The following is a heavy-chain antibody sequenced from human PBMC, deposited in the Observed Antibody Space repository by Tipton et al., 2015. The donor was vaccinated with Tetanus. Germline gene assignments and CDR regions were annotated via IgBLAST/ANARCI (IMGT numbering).Heavy chain of an antibody. CDR1: GFTFDDYA. CDR2: ISWNSGSI. Sequence: SLRLSCAASGFTFDDYAMHWVRQAPGKGLEWVSGISWNSGSIGYADSVKGRFTISRDNSKNTLYLQMDSLRGDDTAVYYCARDRDGGWSFDDWGQGTLVTVSS. J-gene: IGHJ4*02. D-gene: IGHD6-19*01. CDR3: ARDRDGGWSFDD. V-gene: IGHV3-9*01.